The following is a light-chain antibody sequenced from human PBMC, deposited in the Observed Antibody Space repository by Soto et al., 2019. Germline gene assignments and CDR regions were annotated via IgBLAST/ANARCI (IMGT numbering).Light chain of an antibody. V-gene: IGKV3-20*01. J-gene: IGKJ1*01. CDR3: QQYHNSPLT. CDR1: QSISSNY. Sequence: DIVLTHFPGTMSCSQRQRASLSCRVSQSISSNYLAWYQQKPGQAPRVLIYGASSRTTGIPDRFSGSGSGTDFTLTISSLEPEDFAVYYCQQYHNSPLTFGQGTKVEIK. CDR2: GAS.